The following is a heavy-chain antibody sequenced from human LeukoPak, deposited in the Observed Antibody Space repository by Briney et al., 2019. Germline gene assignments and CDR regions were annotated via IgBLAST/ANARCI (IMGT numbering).Heavy chain of an antibody. Sequence: GGSLRLSCAASGFIFSRHWMSWVRQAPGKGLEWVSVIYSGGSTDYADSVKGRFTISRDNLKNTLYLQMNSLRAEDTAVYYCARGPAGYNWGQGTLVTFSS. CDR3: ARGPAGYN. V-gene: IGHV3-53*01. CDR1: GFIFSRHW. J-gene: IGHJ4*02. D-gene: IGHD1-1*01. CDR2: IYSGGST.